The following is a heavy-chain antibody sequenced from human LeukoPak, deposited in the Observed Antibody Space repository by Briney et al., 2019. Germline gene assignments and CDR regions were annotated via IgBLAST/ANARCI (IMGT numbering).Heavy chain of an antibody. J-gene: IGHJ4*02. Sequence: GGSLRLSCAASGFTFSSYAMSWVRQAPGKGLEWVSAISGSGGSTYYADSVKGRFTISRDNSKNTLYLQMNCLRAEDTAVYYCAKPRYDILTGWNDYWGQGTLVTVSS. CDR1: GFTFSSYA. CDR2: ISGSGGST. V-gene: IGHV3-23*01. D-gene: IGHD3-9*01. CDR3: AKPRYDILTGWNDY.